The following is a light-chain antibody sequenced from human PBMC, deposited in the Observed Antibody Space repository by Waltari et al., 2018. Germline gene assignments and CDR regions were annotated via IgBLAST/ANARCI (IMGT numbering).Light chain of an antibody. CDR1: QSVSRA. J-gene: IGKJ1*01. CDR3: QHYVRLPAT. Sequence: EIVLTQSPGTLSLSTGERATLSCRASQSVSRALAWYQQKPGQAPRLLIYGGTRATGIPDRFSGSGSGTDFSFTISRLEPEDFAVYYCQHYVRLPATFGQGTKVEIK. CDR2: GGT. V-gene: IGKV3-20*01.